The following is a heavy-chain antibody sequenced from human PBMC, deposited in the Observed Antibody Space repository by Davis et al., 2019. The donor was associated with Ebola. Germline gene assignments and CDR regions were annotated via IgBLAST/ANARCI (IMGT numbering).Heavy chain of an antibody. J-gene: IGHJ4*02. CDR2: ISYDGSNK. V-gene: IGHV3-30*18. CDR1: GFTFSSHG. CDR3: AKDLRTYSYGYTFFDY. Sequence: PGGSLRLSCAASGFTFSSHGMHWVRQAPGKGLEWVAVISYDGSNKYYADSVKGRFTISGDNSKNTLYLQMNSLRAEDTAVYYCAKDLRTYSYGYTFFDYWGQGTLVTVSS. D-gene: IGHD5-18*01.